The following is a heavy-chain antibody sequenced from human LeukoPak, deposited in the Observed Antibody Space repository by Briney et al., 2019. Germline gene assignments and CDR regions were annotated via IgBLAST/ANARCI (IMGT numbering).Heavy chain of an antibody. CDR2: INPSGGST. CDR3: ARTSPIAPAAAGALGY. J-gene: IGHJ4*02. Sequence: ASVKVSCKASGYTFTSYYMHWVRQAPGQGLEWMGIINPSGGSTSYAQKFPGRVTMTRDTSTSTVYMELSSLRSEDTSVYYCARTSPIAPAAAGALGYWGQGTLVTVA. D-gene: IGHD2-2*01. V-gene: IGHV1-46*01. CDR1: GYTFTSYY.